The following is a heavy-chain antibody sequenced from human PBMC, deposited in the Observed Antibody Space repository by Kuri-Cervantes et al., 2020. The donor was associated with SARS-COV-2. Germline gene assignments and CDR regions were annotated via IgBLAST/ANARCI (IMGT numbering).Heavy chain of an antibody. V-gene: IGHV1-8*01. Sequence: ASVKVSCKASGYTFTSYDINWVRQATGQGLEWMGWMNPNSGNTGYAQKLQGRVTMTTDTSTSTAYMKLRSLRSDDTAVYYCARESYGDYVCDYWGQGTLVTVSS. CDR3: ARESYGDYVCDY. J-gene: IGHJ4*02. CDR2: MNPNSGNT. CDR1: GYTFTSYD. D-gene: IGHD4-17*01.